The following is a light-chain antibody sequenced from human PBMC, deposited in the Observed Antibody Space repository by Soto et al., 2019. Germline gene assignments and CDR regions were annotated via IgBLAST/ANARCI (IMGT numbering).Light chain of an antibody. CDR1: QNIGTC. CDR2: GAS. CDR3: QQANHFPLT. V-gene: IGKV1-12*01. Sequence: DIQMTQSPSSVSASIGDIVTITCRASQNIGTCLAWYQQKPGKAPKYLIYGASNLLSGVPSRFSGSGSVTDFTLTIRRQQPEDFASYFCQQANHFPLTFGGGTRVDIK. J-gene: IGKJ4*01.